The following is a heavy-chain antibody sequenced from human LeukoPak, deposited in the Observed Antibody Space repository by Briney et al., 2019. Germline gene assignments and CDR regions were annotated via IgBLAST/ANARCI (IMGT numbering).Heavy chain of an antibody. CDR2: ISYDGSNK. J-gene: IGHJ4*02. V-gene: IGHV3-30*18. CDR1: GFSFSSYG. D-gene: IGHD3-22*01. CDR3: AKDGKEYYSDSSGFSDY. Sequence: GGSLRLSCAASGFSFSSYGMHWVRQAPGKGLEWVAVISYDGSNKYYTDSVKGRFTVSRDNSKKTLNLQMNSLRVEDTAVYYCAKDGKEYYSDSSGFSDYWGPGTLVTVSS.